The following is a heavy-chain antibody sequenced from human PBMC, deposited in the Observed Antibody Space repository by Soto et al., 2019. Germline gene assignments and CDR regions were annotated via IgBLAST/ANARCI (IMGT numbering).Heavy chain of an antibody. CDR1: GFTVTDYW. D-gene: IGHD4-17*01. V-gene: IGHV3-74*01. Sequence: HPGGSLRLSCAASGFTVTDYWMHWARQAPGKGLVWVSRIKADEITTSYADSVKGRFTIFRDNAKNTLYLQMNSLTAEDTAVYYCARGLYLDYGQDYWGRGTLVTVSS. CDR3: ARGLYLDYGQDY. CDR2: IKADEITT. J-gene: IGHJ4*02.